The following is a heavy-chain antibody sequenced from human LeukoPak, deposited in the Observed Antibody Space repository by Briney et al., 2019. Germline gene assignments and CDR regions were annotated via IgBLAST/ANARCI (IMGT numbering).Heavy chain of an antibody. J-gene: IGHJ4*02. V-gene: IGHV3-23*01. Sequence: GGSLRLSCAASGFTFSSYAVSWVRQAPGKGLEWVSAISGSGGSTYYADSVKGRFTISRDNSKNTLYLQMNSLRAEDTAVYYCAKDKSGSGWYYFDFWGQGTLVTVSS. D-gene: IGHD6-19*01. CDR3: AKDKSGSGWYYFDF. CDR1: GFTFSSYA. CDR2: ISGSGGST.